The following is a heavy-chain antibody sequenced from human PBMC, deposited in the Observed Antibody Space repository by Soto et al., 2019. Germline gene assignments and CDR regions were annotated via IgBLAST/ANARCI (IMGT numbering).Heavy chain of an antibody. CDR2: IKWNRGSI. V-gene: IGHV3-9*01. CDR1: GFNLGGYA. J-gene: IGHJ6*02. Sequence: ALKISCGASGFNLGGYAMALGRQTPGKGLEWGSGIKWNRGSIGYADSVKGRFNISRDNAKNSLYLQMNSLRAEDTALYYCAKDIRARDYSNYSYYYYYGMDVWGQGTTVTVSS. CDR3: AKDIRARDYSNYSYYYYYGMDV. D-gene: IGHD4-4*01.